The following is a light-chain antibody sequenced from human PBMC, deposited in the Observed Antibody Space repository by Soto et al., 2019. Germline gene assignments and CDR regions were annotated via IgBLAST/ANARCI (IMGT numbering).Light chain of an antibody. Sequence: AIRLTQSPSSLSASVGDRVNITCRASQGIRHDLGWYQQKPGQAPKLLIYTTSTLQSGVPSRFSGSGSGTDFTLTISGLQPEDFVTYYCLQSYIYPLTFGGGTKVEI. CDR3: LQSYIYPLT. CDR2: TTS. J-gene: IGKJ4*01. CDR1: QGIRHD. V-gene: IGKV1-6*01.